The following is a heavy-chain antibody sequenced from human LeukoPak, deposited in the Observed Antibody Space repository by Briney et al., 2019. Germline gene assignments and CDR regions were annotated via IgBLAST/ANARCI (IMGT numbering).Heavy chain of an antibody. V-gene: IGHV4-59*08. Sequence: ASETLSLTCTVSGGSISSYYWSWIRQPPGKGLEWIGYIYYSGSTNHNPSLKSRVTISVDTSKNQFSLKLSSVTAADTAVYYCARSLVTGLGWYFDLWGRGTLVTVSS. CDR2: IYYSGST. J-gene: IGHJ2*01. CDR3: ARSLVTGLGWYFDL. CDR1: GGSISSYY. D-gene: IGHD2-21*02.